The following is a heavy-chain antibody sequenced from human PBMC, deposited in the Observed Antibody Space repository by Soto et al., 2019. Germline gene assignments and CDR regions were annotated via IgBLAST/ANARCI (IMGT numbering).Heavy chain of an antibody. CDR2: LSISRSTI. CDR1: GFTLNSYS. J-gene: IGHJ6*02. Sequence: GGSLRLSCAGSGFTLNSYSMNWVRQAPGRGLEWVSYLSISRSTIYYADSVKGRFTISRDDAKNSLYLQMNSLRDDDTAVYFCVRGRSDSLMDVWGQGTTVTVSS. CDR3: VRGRSDSLMDV. V-gene: IGHV3-48*02.